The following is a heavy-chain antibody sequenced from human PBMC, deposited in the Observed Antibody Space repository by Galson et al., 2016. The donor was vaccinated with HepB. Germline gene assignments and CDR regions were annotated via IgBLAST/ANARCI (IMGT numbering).Heavy chain of an antibody. CDR1: GGSFSGYY. CDR2: INHSGST. J-gene: IGHJ4*02. Sequence: SETLSLTCAVYGGSFSGYYWSWIRQPPGKGLEWIGEINHSGSTNYNPSLKSRVTISVDTSKNQFSLKLSSVTAADTDVYYCARVGVFVDYWGQGTLVTVSS. D-gene: IGHD6-13*01. V-gene: IGHV4-34*01. CDR3: ARVGVFVDY.